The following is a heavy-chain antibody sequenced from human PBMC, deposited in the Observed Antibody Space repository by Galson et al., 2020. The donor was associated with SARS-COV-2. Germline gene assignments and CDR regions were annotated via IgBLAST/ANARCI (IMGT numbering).Heavy chain of an antibody. CDR1: GFTYSSYA. CDR2: ISGSGGST. J-gene: IGHJ4*02. CDR3: AKPKGGYDFRSGYPFDY. V-gene: IGHV3-23*01. Sequence: GESLKISCAASGFTYSSYAMSWVRQAPGKGLEWVSAISGSGGSTYSADSVKGRFTISRDNSKNTLFLQMSGLRAEDTAVYYCAKPKGGYDFRSGYPFDYWGQGTLVTVSS. D-gene: IGHD3-3*01.